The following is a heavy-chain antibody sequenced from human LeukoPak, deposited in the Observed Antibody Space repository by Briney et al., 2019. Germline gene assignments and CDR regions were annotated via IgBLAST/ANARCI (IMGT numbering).Heavy chain of an antibody. CDR1: GYTFTSYA. D-gene: IGHD5-18*01. Sequence: GASVKVSCKASGYTFTSYAMNWVRQAPGQGLEWMGWINTNTGNPTYAQGFTGRFVFSLDTSVSTAYLQISSLKAEDTAVYYCARDSIGTAMVTRHPDAFDIWGQGTMVTVPS. V-gene: IGHV7-4-1*02. J-gene: IGHJ3*02. CDR2: INTNTGNP. CDR3: ARDSIGTAMVTRHPDAFDI.